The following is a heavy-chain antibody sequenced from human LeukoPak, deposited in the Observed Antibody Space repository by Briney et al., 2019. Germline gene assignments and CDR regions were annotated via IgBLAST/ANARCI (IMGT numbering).Heavy chain of an antibody. J-gene: IGHJ4*02. CDR3: ARVGSSSFDY. Sequence: ASVKVSCKASGYTFTSYYIHWVRQAPGQGLEWMGIITPSGGSTSYAQKFQGRVTMTRDTSTTTAYMELSSLRSEDTAVYYCARVGSSSFDYWGQGTLVTVSS. V-gene: IGHV1-46*01. D-gene: IGHD1-26*01. CDR1: GYTFTSYY. CDR2: ITPSGGST.